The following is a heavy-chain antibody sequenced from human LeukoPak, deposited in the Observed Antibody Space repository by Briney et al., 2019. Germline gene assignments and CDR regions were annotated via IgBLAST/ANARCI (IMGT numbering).Heavy chain of an antibody. CDR3: ASEYYYGLGSYYSAFDI. Sequence: GGSLRLSCAASGFTFSSYEMSWVRQAPGKGLEWVSYISSSGDTIYYADSVKGRLTISRDNAKNSLYLQMNSLRAEDTAVYYCASEYYYGLGSYYSAFDIWGQGTMVTVSS. V-gene: IGHV3-48*03. CDR1: GFTFSSYE. J-gene: IGHJ3*02. CDR2: ISSSGDTI. D-gene: IGHD3-10*01.